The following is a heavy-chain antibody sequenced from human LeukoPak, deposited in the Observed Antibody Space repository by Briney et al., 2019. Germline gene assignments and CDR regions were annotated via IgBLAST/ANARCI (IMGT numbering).Heavy chain of an antibody. CDR2: IYYSGST. D-gene: IGHD2-2*01. CDR3: ARGSSRFGFDY. V-gene: IGHV4-59*12. Sequence: SETLSLTCTVSGGSISSYYWSWIRQPPGQGLEWIGYIYYSGSTYYNPSLKSRVTISVDTSKNQFSLKLSSVTAADTAVYYCARGSSRFGFDYWGQGTLVTVSS. CDR1: GGSISSYY. J-gene: IGHJ4*02.